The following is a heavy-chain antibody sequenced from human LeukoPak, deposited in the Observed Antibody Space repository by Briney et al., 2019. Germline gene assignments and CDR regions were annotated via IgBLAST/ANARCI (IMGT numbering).Heavy chain of an antibody. CDR1: GFTFGFTFRSFS. D-gene: IGHD2-15*01. J-gene: IGHJ3*01. V-gene: IGHV3-7*04. CDR2: IKPDGSET. CDR3: TRDSALLGVAFDL. Sequence: PGGSLRLSCTASGFTFGFTFRSFSMSWVRQAPGKGLEWVANIKPDGSETYYVDSVKGRFTISRDNAKNSLYLQMNSLRAEDTAVYFCTRDSALLGVAFDLWGQGTVVTVSS.